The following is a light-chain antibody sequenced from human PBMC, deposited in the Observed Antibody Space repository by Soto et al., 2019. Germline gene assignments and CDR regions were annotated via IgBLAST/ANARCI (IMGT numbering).Light chain of an antibody. Sequence: DIQMTQSPSTLSASVGDRVTNTCRARQGSSVWLAWYQQKAGKAPSLLIYSASKWESGVPSRFSGSGSETEFTLTISSLQPGDSAIYYCQQYNSYSPTFGQGTKVDIK. CDR3: QQYNSYSPT. J-gene: IGKJ1*01. CDR2: SAS. CDR1: QGSSVW. V-gene: IGKV1-5*01.